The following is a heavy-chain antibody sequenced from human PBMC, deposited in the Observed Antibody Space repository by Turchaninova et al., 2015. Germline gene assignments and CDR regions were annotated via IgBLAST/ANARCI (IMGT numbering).Heavy chain of an antibody. V-gene: IGHV3-53*01. CDR2: IYNDGGT. J-gene: IGHJ4*01. Sequence: HLVESGGGLIQPGGSLRLSCAASGFTVSSTYMSWVRQAPGKGLGWVSIIYNDGGTAYAYSVKGRLTISTGKVRNTQFLQMNSLRAEDTAVYYCARSRGTYLDYWGQGTLVTVSS. CDR3: ARSRGTYLDY. D-gene: IGHD3-16*02. CDR1: GFTVSSTY.